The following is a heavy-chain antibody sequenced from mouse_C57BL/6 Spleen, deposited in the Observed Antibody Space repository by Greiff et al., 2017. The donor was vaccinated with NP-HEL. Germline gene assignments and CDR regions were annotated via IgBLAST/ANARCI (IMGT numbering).Heavy chain of an antibody. Sequence: EVKLVESGAELVKPGASVKLSCTASGFHIKDYYMHWVKQRTEQGLEWIGRIDPEDGETKYAPKFQGKATITADTSSNTAYLQLSSLTSEDTAVYYCARLGLRSVVAVDYWGQGTTLTVSS. CDR1: GFHIKDYY. CDR2: IDPEDGET. V-gene: IGHV14-2*01. CDR3: ARLGLRSVVAVDY. D-gene: IGHD1-1*01. J-gene: IGHJ2*01.